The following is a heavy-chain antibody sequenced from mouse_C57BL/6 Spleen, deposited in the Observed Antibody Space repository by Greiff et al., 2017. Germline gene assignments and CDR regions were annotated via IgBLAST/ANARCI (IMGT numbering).Heavy chain of an antibody. Sequence: VQLQQSGAELVKPGASVKISCKASGYAFSSYWMNWVKQRPGQGLEWIGQIYPGDGDTNYNGKFKGKATLTADKSSSTAYMQLSSLTSEDSAVYFCARWNGNYYFDYWGQGTTLTVSS. V-gene: IGHV1-80*01. CDR1: GYAFSSYW. CDR2: IYPGDGDT. CDR3: ARWNGNYYFDY. D-gene: IGHD2-1*01. J-gene: IGHJ2*01.